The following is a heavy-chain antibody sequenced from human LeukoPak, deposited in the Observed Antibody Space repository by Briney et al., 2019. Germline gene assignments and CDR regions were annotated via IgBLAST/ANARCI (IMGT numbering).Heavy chain of an antibody. CDR3: ARHRQWLAPFDY. J-gene: IGHJ4*02. CDR2: IYYSGST. Sequence: SGPTLVKPTQTLTLTCTFSGFSLSTSGVGVGWIRQPPGKGLEWIGYIYYSGSTNYNPSLKSRVTISVDTSKNQFSLKLSSVTAADTAVYYCARHRQWLAPFDYWGQGTLVTVSS. D-gene: IGHD6-19*01. CDR1: GFSLSTSGVG. V-gene: IGHV4-61*05.